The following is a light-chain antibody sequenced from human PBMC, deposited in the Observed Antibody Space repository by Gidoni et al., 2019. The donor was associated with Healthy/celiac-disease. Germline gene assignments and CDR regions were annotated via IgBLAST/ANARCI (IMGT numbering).Light chain of an antibody. CDR3: QQYNNWPPWT. Sequence: EIVMTQSPATLSVSPGERATLSCSASQSVSSNLAWYQQKPGQAPRLLIYGASTRATGIPARFSVSGSGTEFTLTISSLQSEDFAVYYCQQYNNWPPWTFGQGTKLEIK. J-gene: IGKJ2*02. V-gene: IGKV3-15*01. CDR2: GAS. CDR1: QSVSSN.